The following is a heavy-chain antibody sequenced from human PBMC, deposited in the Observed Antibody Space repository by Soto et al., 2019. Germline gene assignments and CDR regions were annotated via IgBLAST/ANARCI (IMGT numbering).Heavy chain of an antibody. Sequence: KPSETLSLTCAVYGGSFSGYCWSWIRQPPGKGLEWIGEINHSGSTNYNPSLKSRVTISVDTSKNQFSLKLSSVTAADTAVYYCARARLLWFGELFYYYGMDVWGQGTTVPVSS. D-gene: IGHD3-10*01. CDR3: ARARLLWFGELFYYYGMDV. J-gene: IGHJ6*02. V-gene: IGHV4-34*01. CDR2: INHSGST. CDR1: GGSFSGYC.